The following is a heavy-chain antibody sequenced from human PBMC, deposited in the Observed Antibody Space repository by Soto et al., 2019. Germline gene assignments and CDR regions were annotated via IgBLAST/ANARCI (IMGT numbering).Heavy chain of an antibody. V-gene: IGHV3-23*01. CDR2: ISGSGGST. D-gene: IGHD3-3*01. CDR3: AKVPYYDFWSGYSYGMDV. Sequence: GGSLRLSCAASGFTFSSYAMSWVRQAPGKGLEWVSAISGSGGSTYYADSVKGRFTISRDNSKNTLYLQMNSLRAEDTAVYYCAKVPYYDFWSGYSYGMDVWGQGTTVTVSS. CDR1: GFTFSSYA. J-gene: IGHJ6*02.